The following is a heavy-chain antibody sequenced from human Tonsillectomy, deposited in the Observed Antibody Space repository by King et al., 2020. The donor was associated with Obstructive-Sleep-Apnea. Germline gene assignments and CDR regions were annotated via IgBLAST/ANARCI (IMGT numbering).Heavy chain of an antibody. Sequence: VQLVESGGGVVQPERSLRLSCAASGFSFSTYCMHWVRQAPGKGLEWVAFIRYDGNVKYYAESVKGRFTISRDDSKNTLYLQMNSLRAEDTAVYYCAKGAMIVVVMEYFDYWGQGTLVTVSS. D-gene: IGHD3-22*01. CDR3: AKGAMIVVVMEYFDY. CDR1: GFSFSTYC. CDR2: IRYDGNVK. J-gene: IGHJ4*02. V-gene: IGHV3-30*02.